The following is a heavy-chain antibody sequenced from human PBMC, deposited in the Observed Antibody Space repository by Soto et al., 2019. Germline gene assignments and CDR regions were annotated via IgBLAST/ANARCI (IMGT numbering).Heavy chain of an antibody. V-gene: IGHV4-39*01. J-gene: IGHJ2*01. CDR2: IYYSGST. CDR3: ARLDSVIAVAGPINWYFVL. CDR1: GGSISSSSYY. Sequence: QLQLQESGPGLVKPSETLSLTCTFSGGSISSSSYYWGWIRQPPGKGLEWIGSIYYSGSTYYNPSLKSRVTLSVDPPNNQFSLTLSSVTAADTAVYYCARLDSVIAVAGPINWYFVLWGRGTLVTVSS. D-gene: IGHD6-19*01.